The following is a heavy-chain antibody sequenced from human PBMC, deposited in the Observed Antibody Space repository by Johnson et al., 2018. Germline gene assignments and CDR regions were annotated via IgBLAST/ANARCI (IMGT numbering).Heavy chain of an antibody. V-gene: IGHV1-46*01. CDR1: GYTFTTYY. Sequence: QVQLVEAGAEVKKPGASVKISCKASGYTFTTYYLHWVRQAPGQGLEWMGIIYPSDGNTGYTQKFRGRVTMTRDTSTNTVYREMSSLTSEDTAIYYCTREPSNSYYFDYWGQGTLVTVSS. D-gene: IGHD2-2*01. CDR2: IYPSDGNT. CDR3: TREPSNSYYFDY. J-gene: IGHJ4*02.